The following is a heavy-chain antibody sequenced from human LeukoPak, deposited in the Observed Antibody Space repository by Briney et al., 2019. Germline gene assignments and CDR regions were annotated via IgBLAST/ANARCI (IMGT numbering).Heavy chain of an antibody. CDR3: AKTGVEYASSSGVLDS. J-gene: IGHJ4*02. CDR2: ISPIFGIA. V-gene: IGHV1-69*05. CDR1: GGTFRSSA. Sequence: SVKVSCKASGGTFRSSAITWVRQAPGQRFEWLGQISPIFGIADYAQKFQGRLTITTDESTSTAYLELSGLRSEDTALYYCAKTGVEYASSSGVLDSWGQGTPVTVSS. D-gene: IGHD6-6*01.